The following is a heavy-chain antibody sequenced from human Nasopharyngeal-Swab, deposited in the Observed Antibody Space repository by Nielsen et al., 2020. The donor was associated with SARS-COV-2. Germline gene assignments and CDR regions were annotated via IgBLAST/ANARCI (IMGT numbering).Heavy chain of an antibody. Sequence: SETLSLTCTVSGGSITGYYWSWIRQPPGKGLEWIGEINHSGSTKYNPSLKSRVTISVDTSKKQFSLTLSSVTAADTAVYYCARGGASVMGIYVWGNGTTVTVSS. CDR2: INHSGST. J-gene: IGHJ6*04. D-gene: IGHD2-8*01. CDR3: ARGGASVMGIYV. V-gene: IGHV4-34*01. CDR1: GGSITGYY.